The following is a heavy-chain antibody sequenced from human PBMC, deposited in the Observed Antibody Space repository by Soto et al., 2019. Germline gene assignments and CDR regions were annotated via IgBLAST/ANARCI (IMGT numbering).Heavy chain of an antibody. CDR1: GFTFSNAW. CDR3: ATLGGNLGAFDY. V-gene: IGHV3-15*01. D-gene: IGHD3-16*01. J-gene: IGHJ4*02. CDR2: IKSRADGGTA. Sequence: EVQLVESGGGLVKPGGSLRLSCAASGFTFSNAWMSWVRQAPGKGLEWVGRIKSRADGGTADHAAPVKGRFAISRDDSKNTLYPQMNSLKTEDTAVYYCATLGGNLGAFDYWGQGTLVTVSS.